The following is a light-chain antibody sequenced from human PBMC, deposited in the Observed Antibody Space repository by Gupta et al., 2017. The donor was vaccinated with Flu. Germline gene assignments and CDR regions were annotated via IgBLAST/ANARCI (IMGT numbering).Light chain of an antibody. Sequence: DVVMTQSPLSLPVTLGQPASISCRSSQGLVYSDGNTYLHWFQQRPGQSPRRLMYQVSHRESGVPDRFSGSGSGTDFTLKISRVEAEDVGIYFCMQGAHWPWAFGQGTTVEIK. CDR2: QVS. J-gene: IGKJ1*01. V-gene: IGKV2-30*01. CDR1: QGLVYSDGNTY. CDR3: MQGAHWPWA.